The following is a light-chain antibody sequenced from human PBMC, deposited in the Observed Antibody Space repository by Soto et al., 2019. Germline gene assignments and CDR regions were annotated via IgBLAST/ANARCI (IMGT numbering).Light chain of an antibody. CDR1: QSVNSN. Sequence: EIAMTQSPATLSVSPGERATLSCRASQSVNSNLAWYQQKPGQAPRLLIYGASTRATGIPARFSGSGSGTAFTVAISVLQSEDFAVYYCQQYNNWPLTFGGGTKVEIK. CDR3: QQYNNWPLT. V-gene: IGKV3-15*01. J-gene: IGKJ4*01. CDR2: GAS.